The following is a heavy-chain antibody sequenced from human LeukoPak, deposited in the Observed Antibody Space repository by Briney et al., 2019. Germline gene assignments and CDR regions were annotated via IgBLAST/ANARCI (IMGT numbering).Heavy chain of an antibody. CDR2: IYYSGST. V-gene: IGHV4-61*01. Sequence: SETLSLTCTVSGGSVSSGSYYWSWIRQPPGKGLEWIGYIYYSGSTNYNPSLKSRVTISVDTSKNQFSLKLSSVTAADTAVYYCAKELATTGVAFDVWGQGTMVTVSS. J-gene: IGHJ3*01. D-gene: IGHD4-17*01. CDR1: GGSVSSGSYY. CDR3: AKELATTGVAFDV.